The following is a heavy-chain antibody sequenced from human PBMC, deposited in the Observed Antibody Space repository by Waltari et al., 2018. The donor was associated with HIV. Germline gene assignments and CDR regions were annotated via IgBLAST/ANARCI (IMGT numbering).Heavy chain of an antibody. V-gene: IGHV4-39*01. CDR1: GCSVSSSSYF. CDR2: ISYTGRA. CDR3: ARHALRVGAAYWNFDL. D-gene: IGHD1-26*01. Sequence: QLQLQESGPGLVKPSETLSLTCAVSGCSVSSSSYFWGWIRQPPGKGLEWVGRISYTGRAYYTPSLKSRVTISVDPSKNQFSLKVTSVTAADTAVYYCARHALRVGAAYWNFDLWGRGTLVTVSS. J-gene: IGHJ2*01.